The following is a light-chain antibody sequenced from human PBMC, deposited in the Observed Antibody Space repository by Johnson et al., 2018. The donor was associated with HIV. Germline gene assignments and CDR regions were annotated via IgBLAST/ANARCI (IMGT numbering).Light chain of an antibody. CDR2: DNN. CDR3: GTWDSSLREV. J-gene: IGLJ1*01. V-gene: IGLV1-51*01. CDR1: SSNIGNNY. Sequence: QSVLTQPPSVSAAPGQKVTISCSGSSSNIGNNYVSWYQQLPGTAPKLLIYDNNKRPSGIPDRFSGSKSGTSATLGITGLQTGDEADYYCGTWDSSLREVFGTVTKVTVL.